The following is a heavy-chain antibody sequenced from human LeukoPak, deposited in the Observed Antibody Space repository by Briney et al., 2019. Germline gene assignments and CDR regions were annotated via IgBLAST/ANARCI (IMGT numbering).Heavy chain of an antibody. CDR1: GFTFSSYA. CDR2: ISGSGGST. CDR3: AKAGEIVVVSYYFDY. J-gene: IGHJ4*02. V-gene: IGHV3-23*01. D-gene: IGHD3-22*01. Sequence: EAGGSLRLSCAASGFTFSSYAMSWVRQAPGKGLEWVSAISGSGGSTYYADSVKGRFTISRDNSKNTLYLQMNSLRAEDTAVYYCAKAGEIVVVSYYFDYWGQGTLVTVFS.